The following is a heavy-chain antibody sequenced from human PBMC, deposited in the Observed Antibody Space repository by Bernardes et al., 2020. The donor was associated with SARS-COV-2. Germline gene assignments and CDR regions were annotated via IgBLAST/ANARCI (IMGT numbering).Heavy chain of an antibody. Sequence: ETLSLTCAVYGGSFSGYYWSWIRQPPGKGLEWIGEINHSGSTNYNPSLKSRVTISVDTSKNQFSLKLSSVTAADTAVYYCARGRYSSGWYGSRNWFDPWGQGTLVTVSS. J-gene: IGHJ5*02. D-gene: IGHD6-19*01. V-gene: IGHV4-34*01. CDR1: GGSFSGYY. CDR2: INHSGST. CDR3: ARGRYSSGWYGSRNWFDP.